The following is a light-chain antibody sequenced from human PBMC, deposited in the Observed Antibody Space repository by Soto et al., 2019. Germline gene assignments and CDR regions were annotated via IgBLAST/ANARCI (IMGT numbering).Light chain of an antibody. V-gene: IGLV2-23*01. Sequence: QSVLTQPASVSGSPGQSITISCTGTSSDVGSYNLVSWYHQHPGKAPKLMIYEGSKRPSGVSNRFSGSKSGNTASLTISGLQAEDEADYYGCSYAGSSTSVVFGGGTKLTVL. CDR3: CSYAGSSTSVV. CDR2: EGS. CDR1: SSDVGSYNL. J-gene: IGLJ2*01.